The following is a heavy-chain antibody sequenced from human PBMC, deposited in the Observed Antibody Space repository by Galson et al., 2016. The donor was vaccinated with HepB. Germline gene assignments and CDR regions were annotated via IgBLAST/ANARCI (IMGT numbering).Heavy chain of an antibody. J-gene: IGHJ4*02. Sequence: SLRLSCAASGFTFSDYYMSWIRQAPGKGLEWVSYISSSGSTIYYADSVKGRFTISRDNAQNSLYLQMNNLRPEDTAVYYCARDYGPGGQIQKYDYWGQGTLVTVSS. D-gene: IGHD3-10*01. CDR1: GFTFSDYY. V-gene: IGHV3-11*01. CDR3: ARDYGPGGQIQKYDY. CDR2: ISSSGSTI.